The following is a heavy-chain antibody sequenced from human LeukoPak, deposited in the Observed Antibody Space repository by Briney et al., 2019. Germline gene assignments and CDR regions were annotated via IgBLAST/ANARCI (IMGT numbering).Heavy chain of an antibody. J-gene: IGHJ4*02. CDR3: ARDYGSGSFDY. D-gene: IGHD3-10*01. CDR1: GGSISSYY. V-gene: IGHV4-59*01. CDR2: IYYSGST. Sequence: SETLSLTCTVSGGSISSYYWSWIRQPPGKGLEWIGYIYYSGSTNYNPSLKSRVTISVDTYKNQFSLKLSSVTAADTAVYYCARDYGSGSFDYWGQGTLVTVSS.